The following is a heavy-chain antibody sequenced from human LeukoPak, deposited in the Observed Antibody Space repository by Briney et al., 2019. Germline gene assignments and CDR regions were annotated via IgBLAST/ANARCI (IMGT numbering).Heavy chain of an antibody. V-gene: IGHV3-64*01. J-gene: IGHJ4*02. Sequence: GGSLRLSCAASGFTFSSHAMHWVRQVPGKGLEYVSGIGSNGGVTNYANSVKDRFIISRDNSKNTLSLQMGGLTTEDMAVYYCARERHYYDFWSAKSGFLFDSWGQGTLVTVSS. CDR2: IGSNGGVT. CDR1: GFTFSSHA. D-gene: IGHD3-3*01. CDR3: ARERHYYDFWSAKSGFLFDS.